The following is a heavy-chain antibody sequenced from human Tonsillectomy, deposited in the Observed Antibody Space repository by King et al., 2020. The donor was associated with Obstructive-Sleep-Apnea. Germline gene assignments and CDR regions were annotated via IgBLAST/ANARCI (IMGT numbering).Heavy chain of an antibody. CDR1: GFTFSSYG. V-gene: IGHV3-33*06. J-gene: IGHJ6*02. D-gene: IGHD3-3*01. CDR3: AKDIADFYGMDV. CDR2: IWYDGSNK. Sequence: VQLVESGGGVVQPGRSLRLSCAASGFTFSSYGMHWVRQAPGKGLEWVAVIWYDGSNKYYADSVKGRFTISRDNSKNTLYLQMNSLRAGDTAVYYCAKDIADFYGMDVWGQGTTVTVSS.